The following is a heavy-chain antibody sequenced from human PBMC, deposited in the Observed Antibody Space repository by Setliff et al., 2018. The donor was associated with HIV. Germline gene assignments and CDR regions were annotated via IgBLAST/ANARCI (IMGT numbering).Heavy chain of an antibody. CDR1: NGSISSSSYF. CDR2: IFYSGST. D-gene: IGHD1-7*01. V-gene: IGHV4-39*01. J-gene: IGHJ4*02. Sequence: NLSLTCTVSNGSISSSSYFWGWIRQPPGKGLEWIGNIFYSGSTYYNPSLKSRVLISVDTSKNQFSLKLTSVTAADTAVYYCARRGIIAGTTDFWGQGTPVTVSS. CDR3: ARRGIIAGTTDF.